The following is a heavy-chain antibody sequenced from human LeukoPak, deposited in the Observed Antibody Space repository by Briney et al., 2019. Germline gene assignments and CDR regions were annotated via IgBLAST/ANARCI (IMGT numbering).Heavy chain of an antibody. CDR1: GGSFSGYY. CDR3: ARLGRTADCSGDWCYDY. V-gene: IGHV4-34*01. D-gene: IGHD2-15*01. Sequence: PSETLSLTCAVYGGSFSGYYWSWIRQPPGKGLEWIGEINHSGSTNYNPSLKSRVTMSVDTSKNQFSLKVRSLTAADTAVYYCARLGRTADCSGDWCYDYWGQGTLVTVSS. CDR2: INHSGST. J-gene: IGHJ4*02.